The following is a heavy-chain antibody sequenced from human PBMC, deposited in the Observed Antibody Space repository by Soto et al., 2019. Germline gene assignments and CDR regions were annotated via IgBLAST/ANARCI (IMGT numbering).Heavy chain of an antibody. J-gene: IGHJ6*02. CDR2: IIPIFGTA. V-gene: IGHV1-69*06. Sequence: ASVKVSCKASGGTFSSYAISWVRQAPGQGLEWMGGIIPIFGTANYAQKFQGRVTITADKSTSTAYMELSSLRSEDTAVYYCARNDWDFYYGMDVWGQATTLTVSS. D-gene: IGHD1-1*01. CDR3: ARNDWDFYYGMDV. CDR1: GGTFSSYA.